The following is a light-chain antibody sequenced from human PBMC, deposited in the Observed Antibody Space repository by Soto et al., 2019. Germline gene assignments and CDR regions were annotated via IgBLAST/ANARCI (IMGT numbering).Light chain of an antibody. V-gene: IGKV3-20*01. CDR2: GAS. Sequence: EIVLTQSPGTLSLSPGEIATLSCIASQSVSSSYLAWYQQKPGQAPRLPIYGASSRATGIPDRFSGSGSGTDFTLTISRLEPEDFAVYYCQQYGSFSITFGQGTRLEI. J-gene: IGKJ5*01. CDR1: QSVSSSY. CDR3: QQYGSFSIT.